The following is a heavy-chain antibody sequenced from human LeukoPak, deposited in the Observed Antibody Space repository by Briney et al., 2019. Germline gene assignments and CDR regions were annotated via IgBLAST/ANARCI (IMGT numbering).Heavy chain of an antibody. J-gene: IGHJ4*02. V-gene: IGHV1-69*04. CDR2: IIPTLDVA. CDR1: GNNFSSYV. CDR3: ASRGYEYDLGY. D-gene: IGHD3-16*01. Sequence: ASVTVSCKDSGNNFSSYVINWVRLAPGQGLEWMGRIIPTLDVANFAQKFKGRVTITADKFTNTAHLELSSLRSEDTAVYYCASRGYEYDLGYWGQGTLVTVSS.